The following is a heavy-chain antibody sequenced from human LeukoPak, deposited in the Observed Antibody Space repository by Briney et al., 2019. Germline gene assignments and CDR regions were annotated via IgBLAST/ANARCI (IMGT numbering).Heavy chain of an antibody. CDR3: AREAGSFDY. CDR2: IYYGGST. J-gene: IGHJ4*02. D-gene: IGHD3-10*01. CDR1: GGSISSYY. V-gene: IGHV4-59*01. Sequence: PSETLSLTCTVSGGSISSYYWSWIRQPPGKGLEWIGYIYYGGSTNYNPSLKSRVTISVDTSKNQFSLKLSSVTAADTAVYYCAREAGSFDYWGQGTLVTVSS.